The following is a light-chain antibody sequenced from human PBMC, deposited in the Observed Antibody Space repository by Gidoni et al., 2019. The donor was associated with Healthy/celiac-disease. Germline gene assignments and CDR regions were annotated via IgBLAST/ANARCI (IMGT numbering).Light chain of an antibody. V-gene: IGKV1-5*01. CDR2: DAY. CDR3: KQYNSFPWT. J-gene: IGKJ1*01. CDR1: QRIGGW. Sequence: DIQMTQSPSTLSASVGDRVTITCRASQRIGGWLAWYQQKPGKAPKLLISDAYTLENGVPSRFSGSGSGTEFSLTFSDLQPDDFATYYCKQYNSFPWTFGQVTKVEIK.